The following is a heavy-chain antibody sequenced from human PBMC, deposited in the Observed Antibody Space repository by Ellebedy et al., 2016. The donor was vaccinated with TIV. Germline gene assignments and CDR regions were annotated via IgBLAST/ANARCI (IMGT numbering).Heavy chain of an antibody. J-gene: IGHJ6*02. CDR2: INPSGGST. D-gene: IGHD5-12*01. V-gene: IGHV1-46*01. CDR1: GGTFSSYA. Sequence: ASVKVSCKASGGTFSSYAISWVRQAPGQGLEWMGMINPSGGSTSYAQKFQGRVTMTRDTSTSTVYMELSSLRSEDTAVYYCARVLVATSNYGMDVWGQGTTVTVSS. CDR3: ARVLVATSNYGMDV.